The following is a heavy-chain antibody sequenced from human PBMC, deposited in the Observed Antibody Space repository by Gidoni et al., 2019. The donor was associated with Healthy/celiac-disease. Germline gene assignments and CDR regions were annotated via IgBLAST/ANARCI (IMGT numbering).Heavy chain of an antibody. D-gene: IGHD1-26*01. V-gene: IGHV3-30*18. CDR2: ISYDGSNK. CDR3: AKDRKVGWELLRKRFDY. J-gene: IGHJ4*02. Sequence: QVQLVESGGGVVQPGRSLRLSCAATGFTFSSYGMHWVRQAPGKGLEWVAVISYDGSNKYYADSVKGRFTISRDNSKNTLYLQMNSLRAEDTAVYYCAKDRKVGWELLRKRFDYWGQGTLVTVSS. CDR1: GFTFSSYG.